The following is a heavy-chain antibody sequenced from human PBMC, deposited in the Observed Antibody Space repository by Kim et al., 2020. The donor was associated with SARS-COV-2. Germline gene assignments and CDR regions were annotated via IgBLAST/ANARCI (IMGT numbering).Heavy chain of an antibody. Sequence: GGSLRLSCAASGFTFSSYWMSWVRQAPGKGLEWVANIKQDGSEKYYVDSVKGRFTISRDNAKNSLYLQMNSLRAEDTAVYYCARDVNYGSGSYYNVWGQGTLVTVSS. CDR1: GFTFSSYW. D-gene: IGHD3-10*01. CDR2: IKQDGSEK. CDR3: ARDVNYGSGSYYNV. J-gene: IGHJ4*02. V-gene: IGHV3-7*01.